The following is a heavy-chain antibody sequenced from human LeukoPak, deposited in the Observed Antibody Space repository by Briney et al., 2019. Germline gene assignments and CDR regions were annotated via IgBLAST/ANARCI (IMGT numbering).Heavy chain of an antibody. Sequence: PSETLSLTCTVSGGSTSSYYWSWIRQPPGKGLEWIGYIYYSGSTNYNPSLKSRVTISVDTSKNQFSLKLSSVTAADTAVYYCARSPLDDYGDRNDAFDIWGQGTMVTVSS. CDR2: IYYSGST. CDR3: ARSPLDDYGDRNDAFDI. V-gene: IGHV4-59*01. D-gene: IGHD4-17*01. J-gene: IGHJ3*02. CDR1: GGSTSSYY.